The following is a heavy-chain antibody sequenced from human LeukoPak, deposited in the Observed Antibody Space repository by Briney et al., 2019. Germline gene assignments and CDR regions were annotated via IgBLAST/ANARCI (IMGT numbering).Heavy chain of an antibody. Sequence: ASVKVSCKASGYTFTGYYMHWVRQAPGQGLEWMGWINPNSGGTNYAQKFQGRVTMTRDTSISTAYMELSRLRSDDTAVYYCARDEETMVRGVMPMSYYYYYMDVWGKGTTVTVSS. CDR3: ARDEETMVRGVMPMSYYYYYMDV. CDR1: GYTFTGYY. D-gene: IGHD3-10*01. CDR2: INPNSGGT. V-gene: IGHV1-2*02. J-gene: IGHJ6*03.